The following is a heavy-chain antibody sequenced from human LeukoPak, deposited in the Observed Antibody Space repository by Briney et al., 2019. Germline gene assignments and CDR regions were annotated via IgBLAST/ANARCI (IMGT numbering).Heavy chain of an antibody. CDR3: ARGRDPIGYSSSSHPSDY. CDR2: MNPNSGNT. J-gene: IGHJ4*02. D-gene: IGHD6-6*01. Sequence: ASVNISCKASGYMFIAYGFAWVRQAPGQGLEWMGWMNPNSGNTGYAQKFQGRVTITRNTSISTAYMELSSLRSEDTAVYYCARGRDPIGYSSSSHPSDYWGQGTLVTVSS. V-gene: IGHV1-8*03. CDR1: GYMFIAYG.